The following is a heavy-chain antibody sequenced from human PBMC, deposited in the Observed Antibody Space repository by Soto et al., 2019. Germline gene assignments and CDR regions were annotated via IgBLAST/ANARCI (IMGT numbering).Heavy chain of an antibody. CDR2: INSKTDGGTT. V-gene: IGHV3-15*07. J-gene: IGHJ4*02. CDR3: TTDLASRPY. CDR1: GFTFSHPW. Sequence: EVQMVESGAGLVKPGGSLRLSCAASGFTFSHPWMKWVRQAPGKGLEWVGRINSKTDGGTTDYAAPVKGRFTISRDYSKNTLYLQMNSLKTEDTAVYYCTTDLASRPYCGQGTLVTVSS.